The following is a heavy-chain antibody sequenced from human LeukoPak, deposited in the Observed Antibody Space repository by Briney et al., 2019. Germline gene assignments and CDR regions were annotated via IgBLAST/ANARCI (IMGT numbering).Heavy chain of an antibody. CDR2: IKQDESEK. V-gene: IGHV3-7*01. Sequence: GGSLRLSCAASGFTFSTYWMSWARQAPGKGLEWVANIKQDESEKYYMDSVKGRFTISRDNAKNSLSLQMSSLRADDTAVYYCARVGRDSKYGYFDFWGQGTLVTVSS. J-gene: IGHJ4*02. CDR3: ARVGRDSKYGYFDF. CDR1: GFTFSTYW. D-gene: IGHD4-11*01.